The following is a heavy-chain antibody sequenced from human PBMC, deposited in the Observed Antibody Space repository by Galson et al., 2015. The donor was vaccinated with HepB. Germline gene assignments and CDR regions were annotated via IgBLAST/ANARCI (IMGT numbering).Heavy chain of an antibody. CDR1: GFTFSNYA. CDR2: ISKDGNIK. V-gene: IGHV3-30-3*01. D-gene: IGHD3-3*01. CDR3: ARDQWAIFGTRGGFDL. Sequence: SLRLSCAASGFTFSNYAMHWVRQAPGKGLEWLTVISKDGNIKYLGDSVKGRLTVSRDNSEDTVYLHMNSLRTEDTAVYYCARDQWAIFGTRGGFDLWGQGTMVTVSS. J-gene: IGHJ3*01.